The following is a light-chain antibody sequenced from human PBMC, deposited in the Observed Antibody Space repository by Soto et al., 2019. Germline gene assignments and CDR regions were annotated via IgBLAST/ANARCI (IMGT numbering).Light chain of an antibody. V-gene: IGKV3-15*01. J-gene: IGKJ1*01. CDR1: QSVSSN. Sequence: EIVMTQSPATLSVSPGERATLSCRASQSVSSNLAWYQQKPGQAPRLLIYGASTRATGIPARFSGSGSGTEFTLTISSLQSEDFAFYYCQQYNNWSSFGQGTKVEIK. CDR3: QQYNNWSS. CDR2: GAS.